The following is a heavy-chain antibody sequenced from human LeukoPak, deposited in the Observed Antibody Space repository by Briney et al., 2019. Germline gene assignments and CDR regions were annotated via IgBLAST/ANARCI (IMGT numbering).Heavy chain of an antibody. CDR2: IKYDGREE. CDR1: GFTFSNYW. CDR3: ARYLNSGPEDF. J-gene: IGHJ4*02. Sequence: GGSLRLSCAATGFTFSNYWMSWFRQAPGKGLEWVANIKYDGREEQYVDSVKGRFTISRDNAKNSLFLQMNSLRAEDTAVYYCARYLNSGPEDFWGQGTLVTVSS. D-gene: IGHD1-26*01. V-gene: IGHV3-7*01.